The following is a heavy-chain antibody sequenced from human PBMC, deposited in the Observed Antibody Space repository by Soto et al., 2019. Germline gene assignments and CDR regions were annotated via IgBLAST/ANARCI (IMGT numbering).Heavy chain of an antibody. Sequence: SETLSLSCGGYGGSFSGYYWSWIRQPPGKGLEWIGEINHSGSTNYNPSLKSRVTISVDTSKNQFSLKLSSVTAADTAVYYCARRRDIVVVPSSRQLVSPYYCILVLRQGLTVTVS. D-gene: IGHD2-2*01. J-gene: IGHJ6*02. V-gene: IGHV4-34*01. CDR1: GGSFSGYY. CDR2: INHSGST. CDR3: ARRRDIVVVPSSRQLVSPYYCILV.